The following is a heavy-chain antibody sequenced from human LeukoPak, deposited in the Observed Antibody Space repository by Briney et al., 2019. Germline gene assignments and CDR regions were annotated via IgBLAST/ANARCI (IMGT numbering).Heavy chain of an antibody. CDR1: GLTFSSYA. J-gene: IGHJ4*02. V-gene: IGHV3-48*01. D-gene: IGHD4-23*01. Sequence: GGSLRLSCAASGLTFSSYAMNWVRQAPGKGLEWLSYISSDGSTIYYADSVKGRITISRDNARKSLYLQMNSLRAEDTAVYYCVPQKGYGGNPLDYWGQGTLVTVST. CDR2: ISSDGSTI. CDR3: VPQKGYGGNPLDY.